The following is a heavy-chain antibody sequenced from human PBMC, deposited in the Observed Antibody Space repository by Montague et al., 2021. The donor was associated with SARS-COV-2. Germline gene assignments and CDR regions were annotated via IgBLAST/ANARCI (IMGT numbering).Heavy chain of an antibody. CDR3: ARLPYDNSYGMDV. Sequence: SETLSLTRAVLGGSLSNNYWTWVRQPPGKGLEWIGYIDYSGSTNYNPSLQSRVIISVDRSKIQFSLKLNSVTAADTAIYYCARLPYDNSYGMDVWGQGTTVTVSS. D-gene: IGHD3-9*01. CDR1: GGSLSNNY. J-gene: IGHJ6*02. V-gene: IGHV4-59*01. CDR2: IDYSGST.